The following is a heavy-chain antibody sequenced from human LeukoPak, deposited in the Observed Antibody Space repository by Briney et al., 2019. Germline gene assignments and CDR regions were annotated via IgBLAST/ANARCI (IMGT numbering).Heavy chain of an antibody. CDR2: IYYSGST. D-gene: IGHD1-14*01. Sequence: PSETLSLTCTVSGGSISSYYWSWIRQPPGKGLEWIGYIYYSGSTNYNPSLKSRVTISVDTSKNQFSLKLSSVTAADTAVYYCARAQRTGGAYEPLDYWGQGTLVTVSS. CDR3: ARAQRTGGAYEPLDY. V-gene: IGHV4-59*01. J-gene: IGHJ4*02. CDR1: GGSISSYY.